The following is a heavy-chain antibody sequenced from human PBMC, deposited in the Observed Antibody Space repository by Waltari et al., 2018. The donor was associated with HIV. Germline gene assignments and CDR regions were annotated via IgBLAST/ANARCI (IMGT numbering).Heavy chain of an antibody. CDR3: ARRKGDYRTAFDI. CDR2: IYPADSDA. Sequence: EEKLVQSGAEVKEPGESLKISCKSLGNNFAGYWVGWVRQMPGKGLEWIGFIYPADSDAVYSPSFQGRVIMSTDSSISTVYLQWSSLRASDTAMYYCARRKGDYRTAFDIWGQGTMVTASS. CDR1: GNNFAGYW. J-gene: IGHJ3*02. V-gene: IGHV5-51*01. D-gene: IGHD4-17*01.